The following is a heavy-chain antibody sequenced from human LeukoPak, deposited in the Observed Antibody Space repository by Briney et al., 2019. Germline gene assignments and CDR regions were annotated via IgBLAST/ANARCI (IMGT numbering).Heavy chain of an antibody. CDR1: GFTFSDYC. J-gene: IGHJ4*02. D-gene: IGHD6-6*01. Sequence: GGSLRLSCAASGFTFSDYCMTWIRQAPGKGLEWVAYISTGGSTIYYADSVKGRFTISRDNAKNSLYLHLSSLRAEDTAVYYCARAAPGGEYYFDYWGQGTLVTVSS. CDR3: ARAAPGGEYYFDY. CDR2: ISTGGSTI. V-gene: IGHV3-11*04.